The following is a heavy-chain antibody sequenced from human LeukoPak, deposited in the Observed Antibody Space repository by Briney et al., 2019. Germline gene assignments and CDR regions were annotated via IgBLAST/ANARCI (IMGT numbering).Heavy chain of an antibody. CDR2: ISAYNGNT. J-gene: IGHJ6*02. D-gene: IGHD3-10*01. CDR1: GYTFTSYG. CDR3: ASPGPMVRGVIDYYGMDV. Sequence: ASVKVSCKASGYTFTSYGISWVRQAPGQGLEWMGWISAYNGNTNYAQKFQGRVTITADESTSTAYMELSSLRSEDTAVYYCASPGPMVRGVIDYYGMDVWGQGTTVTVSS. V-gene: IGHV1-18*01.